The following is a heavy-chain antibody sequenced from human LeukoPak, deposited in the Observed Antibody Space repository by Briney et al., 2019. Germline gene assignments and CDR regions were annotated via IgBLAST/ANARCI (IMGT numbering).Heavy chain of an antibody. D-gene: IGHD5-18*01. V-gene: IGHV1-69*04. J-gene: IGHJ6*02. CDR1: GGTFSSYA. CDR2: IIPILGIT. Sequence: SVKVSCKASGGTFSSYAISWVRQAPGQGLEWMGRIIPILGITNYAQKFQGRVTITADKSTSTASMDVSSVRSEDTAVYYCARESPDTAMVSIYYYYGMDVWGQGTTVTVSS. CDR3: ARESPDTAMVSIYYYYGMDV.